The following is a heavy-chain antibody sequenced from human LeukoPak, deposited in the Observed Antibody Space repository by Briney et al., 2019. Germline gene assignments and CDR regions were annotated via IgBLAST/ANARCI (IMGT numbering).Heavy chain of an antibody. CDR2: LYSDGTT. CDR1: GFSVSSNY. J-gene: IGHJ3*02. D-gene: IGHD3-16*01. V-gene: IGHV3-53*01. Sequence: GSLTRSSAASGFSVSSNYLNWDRPGPGKGLEWVSVLYSDGTTYYPDSVKGRFTISRDNSKNTLYLQMSSLRVEDTAVYYCVGSRDAFDIWGQGTMVTVSS. CDR3: VGSRDAFDI.